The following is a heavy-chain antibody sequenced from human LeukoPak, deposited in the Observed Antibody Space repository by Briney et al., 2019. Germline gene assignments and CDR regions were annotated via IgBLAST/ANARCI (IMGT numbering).Heavy chain of an antibody. CDR1: GGSISSGDYY. J-gene: IGHJ5*02. D-gene: IGHD3-10*01. CDR3: ARGRGKYYGSGSYYQSWFDP. CDR2: TYHSGST. V-gene: IGHV4-30-2*01. Sequence: PSETLSLTCTVSGGSISSGDYYWSWIRQPPGKGLEWIGYTYHSGSTYYNPSLKSRVTISVDRSKNQFSLKLSSVTAADTAVYYCARGRGKYYGSGSYYQSWFDPWGQGTLVTVSS.